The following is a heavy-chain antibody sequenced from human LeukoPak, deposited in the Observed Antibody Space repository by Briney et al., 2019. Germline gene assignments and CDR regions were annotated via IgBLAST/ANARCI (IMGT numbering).Heavy chain of an antibody. CDR3: AREGGYGSGSYLDN. Sequence: SGGSLSLSCAASGFTFSSYAMSWVRQAPGKGLEWVAVTSDDGSNRYYADSVKGRFTISRDNSKNTLYLQLNSLRAEDTAVYYCAREGGYGSGSYLDNWGQGTLVTVSS. V-gene: IGHV3-30-3*01. D-gene: IGHD3-10*01. CDR2: TSDDGSNR. J-gene: IGHJ4*02. CDR1: GFTFSSYA.